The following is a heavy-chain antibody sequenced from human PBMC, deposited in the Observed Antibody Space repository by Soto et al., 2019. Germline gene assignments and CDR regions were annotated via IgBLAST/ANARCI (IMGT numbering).Heavy chain of an antibody. D-gene: IGHD3-9*01. V-gene: IGHV3-30*18. CDR2: ISYDGNTK. CDR3: VKDYYDTLAGYYGPDY. Sequence: PGGSLRLSCVASGFNFNNYGIHWVRQAPGKGLEWVTVISYDGNTKYYADSVKGRFTISRDNSKNTLYLQLNSLRPEDTAVYYCVKDYYDTLAGYYGPDYWGQGTLVTVSS. J-gene: IGHJ4*02. CDR1: GFNFNNYG.